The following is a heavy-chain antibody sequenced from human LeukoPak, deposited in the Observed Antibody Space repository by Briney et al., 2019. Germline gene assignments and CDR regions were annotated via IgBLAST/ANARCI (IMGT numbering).Heavy chain of an antibody. CDR2: IIPILGIA. V-gene: IGHV1-69*04. D-gene: IGHD3-9*01. Sequence: SVKVSCKASGGTFSSYAISWVRQAPGQGLEWMGRIIPILGIANYAQKFQGRVTITADKSTSTAYMELSSLRSEDTAVYYCAREAIDILDANDAFDIWGQGTMVTVSS. J-gene: IGHJ3*02. CDR1: GGTFSSYA. CDR3: AREAIDILDANDAFDI.